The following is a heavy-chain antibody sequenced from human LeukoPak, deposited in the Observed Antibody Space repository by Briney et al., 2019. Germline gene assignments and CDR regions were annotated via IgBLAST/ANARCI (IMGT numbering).Heavy chain of an antibody. J-gene: IGHJ4*02. Sequence: GGSLRLSCAASGFTFSSYEMNWVRQAPGKGLEWVSYISSSGSTIYYADSVKGRFTISRDNAKYSLYLQMNSLRAEDTAVYYCAREADTILDYWGQGTLVTVSS. CDR1: GFTFSSYE. CDR2: ISSSGSTI. V-gene: IGHV3-48*03. CDR3: AREADTILDY. D-gene: IGHD3-3*01.